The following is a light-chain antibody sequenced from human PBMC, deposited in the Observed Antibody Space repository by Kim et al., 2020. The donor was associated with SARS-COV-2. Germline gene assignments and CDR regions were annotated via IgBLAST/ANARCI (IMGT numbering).Light chain of an antibody. J-gene: IGLJ1*01. CDR1: KSDIEAGYA. V-gene: IGLV1-40*01. Sequence: CRVTKSDIEAGYAVHWYQRLPGPAPNLLIYGNSNRPSGVPDRFAGSKSGTSASLAITGLQAEDEAEYYCQSYDSSLSGYVFGTGTKVTVL. CDR2: GNS. CDR3: QSYDSSLSGYV.